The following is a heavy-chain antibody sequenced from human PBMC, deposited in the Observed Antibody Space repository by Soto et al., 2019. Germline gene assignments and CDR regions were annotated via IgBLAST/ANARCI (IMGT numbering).Heavy chain of an antibody. CDR1: GFTVSSHY. D-gene: IGHD2-15*01. V-gene: IGHV3-66*01. J-gene: IGHJ6*03. CDR2: IQSGGST. CDR3: SRDDVYCSGGSCYGVTMDV. Sequence: EVQLVESGGDLVQPGGSLRLSCAASGFTVSSHYMNWVRQAPGKGLEWVSLIQSGGSTFYADSVKGRFTISRDNSKNTLFLQMNSQRVEDTAMYYCSRDDVYCSGGSCYGVTMDVWGRGTTVTVSS.